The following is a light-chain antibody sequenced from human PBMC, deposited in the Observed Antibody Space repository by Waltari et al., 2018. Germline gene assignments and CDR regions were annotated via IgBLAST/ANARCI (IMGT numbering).Light chain of an antibody. CDR1: SSDVGSSKL. CDR2: EVN. J-gene: IGLJ3*02. V-gene: IGLV2-23*02. Sequence: QSVLTQPPSASGTPGRRVTISCTGTSSDVGSSKLISWYQQLPGKAPTLMIYEVNKRPSGVSNRFSGSKSDNTASLTISGLQAEDEGDYYCCSYAGRSTLVFGGGTSLTVL. CDR3: CSYAGRSTLV.